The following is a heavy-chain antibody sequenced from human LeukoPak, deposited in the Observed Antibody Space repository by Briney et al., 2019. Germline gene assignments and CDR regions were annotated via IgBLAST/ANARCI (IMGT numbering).Heavy chain of an antibody. J-gene: IGHJ4*02. CDR2: ISAYNGNT. Sequence: ASVKVSCKASGYTFTSYGISWVRQAPGQGLEWMGWISAYNGNTNYAQKLQGRVTMTTDTSTSTAYMELRSLRSDDTAVYYCARHGRGYYYDSSGYPKFDYWGQGTLVTVSS. CDR3: ARHGRGYYYDSSGYPKFDY. D-gene: IGHD3-22*01. CDR1: GYTFTSYG. V-gene: IGHV1-18*01.